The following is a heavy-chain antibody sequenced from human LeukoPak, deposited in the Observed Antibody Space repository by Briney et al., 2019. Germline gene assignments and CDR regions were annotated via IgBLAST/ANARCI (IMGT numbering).Heavy chain of an antibody. CDR1: GFTLSSNY. CDR3: ARDRHSSSLYYYGMDV. D-gene: IGHD6-13*01. Sequence: HGRSLRLSCAASGFTLSSNYMSWVRQAPGKGLEWVSVIYSGGSTYYADSVKGRFTISRDNSKNTLYLQMNSLRAEDTAVYYCARDRHSSSLYYYGMDVWGQGTTVTVSS. J-gene: IGHJ6*02. CDR2: IYSGGST. V-gene: IGHV3-66*01.